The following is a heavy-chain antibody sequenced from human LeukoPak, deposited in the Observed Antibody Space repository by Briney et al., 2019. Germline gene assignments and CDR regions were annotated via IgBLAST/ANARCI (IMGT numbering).Heavy chain of an antibody. D-gene: IGHD6-13*01. J-gene: IGHJ4*02. CDR2: IYYTGST. Sequence: SETLSLTCTVSGGSISSYYWSWIRQPPGKGLEWIGYIYYTGSTNYNPSLKSRVIISVDTSKNQFSLRVRSVTAADTAIYYCARQSPLAAAGTFDYWGQGTLVTVSS. CDR3: ARQSPLAAAGTFDY. CDR1: GGSISSYY. V-gene: IGHV4-59*01.